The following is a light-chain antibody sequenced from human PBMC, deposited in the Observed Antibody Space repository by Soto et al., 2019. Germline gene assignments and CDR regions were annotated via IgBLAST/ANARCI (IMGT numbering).Light chain of an antibody. CDR1: SSDVGGYNS. V-gene: IGLV2-14*01. Sequence: QSALTQPASVSGSPGQSITISCTGTSSDVGGYNSVSWYQQHPGKAPKLMIYEVSNRPSGVSNRFSGSKSGNTASLAISGLQAEDEADYYGSSYTNSSTLLYDFGTGTKLTVL. CDR2: EVS. CDR3: SSYTNSSTLLYD. J-gene: IGLJ1*01.